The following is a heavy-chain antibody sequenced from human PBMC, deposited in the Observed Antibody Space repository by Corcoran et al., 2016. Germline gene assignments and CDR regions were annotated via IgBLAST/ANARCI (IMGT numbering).Heavy chain of an antibody. J-gene: IGHJ6*02. CDR3: ARRREVINDCCSGYYLVPGIDV. Sequence: QVQLVQSGAEVKKPGASVKVSCKASGYTFTSYGISWVRQAPGQGLEWMGWISAYNGNTNYAQKRQGRVTMTTDTSTSTSYMELRSLRAEDTAVYYCARRREVINDCCSGYYLVPGIDVGGQGTTVTVSS. V-gene: IGHV1-18*01. CDR2: ISAYNGNT. D-gene: IGHD3-3*01. CDR1: GYTFTSYG.